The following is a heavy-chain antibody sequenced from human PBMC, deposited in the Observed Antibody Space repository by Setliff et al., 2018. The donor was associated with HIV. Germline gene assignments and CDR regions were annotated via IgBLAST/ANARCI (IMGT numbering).Heavy chain of an antibody. V-gene: IGHV3-7*01. D-gene: IGHD3-16*01. Sequence: PGGSLRLSCAASGFTFSTYWMTWVRQAPGKGLEWVANIKQDGSEKYYVDSVKGRFTISRDTSKNTLYLQLDTLTAEDTAVYYCATSPLPGSSDYIWGSDYFDYWGQGALVTVSS. CDR2: IKQDGSEK. CDR3: ATSPLPGSSDYIWGSDYFDY. J-gene: IGHJ4*02. CDR1: GFTFSTYW.